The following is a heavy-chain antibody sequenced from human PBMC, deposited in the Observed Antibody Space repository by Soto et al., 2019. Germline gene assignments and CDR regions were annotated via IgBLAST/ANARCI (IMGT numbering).Heavy chain of an antibody. D-gene: IGHD6-19*01. J-gene: IGHJ5*02. Sequence: AVKVSCKASGGTFSSYAISWVRQAPGQGLEWMGGIIPIFGTANYAQKFQGRVTITADESTSTAYMELSSLRSEDTAVYYCARERIAVAGKTFDPWGQGTLVTVSS. CDR2: IIPIFGTA. V-gene: IGHV1-69*13. CDR1: GGTFSSYA. CDR3: ARERIAVAGKTFDP.